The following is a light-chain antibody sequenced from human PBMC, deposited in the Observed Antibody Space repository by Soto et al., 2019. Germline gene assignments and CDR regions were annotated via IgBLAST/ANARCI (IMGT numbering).Light chain of an antibody. CDR3: QQFDNWPYT. CDR1: QSVSSR. CDR2: GAS. Sequence: EIVMTQSPATLSVSPGERATLSCRASQSVSSRLAWYQQKPGQAPRLLIYGASTRVTGIPARFSGSGSGTEFTLTISSLQSEDFAVYYCQQFDNWPYTFGQGTKVEIK. V-gene: IGKV3-15*01. J-gene: IGKJ2*01.